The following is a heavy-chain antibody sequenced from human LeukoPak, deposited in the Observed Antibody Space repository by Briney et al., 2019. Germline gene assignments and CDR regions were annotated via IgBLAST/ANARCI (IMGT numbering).Heavy chain of an antibody. CDR3: ARLWYDYVWGSYRYTEDWFDP. Sequence: GGSLRLSCAASGFTFSSYSMIWVRQAPGKGLEWVSYISSSSSTIYYADSVKGRFTISRDNAKNSLYLQMNSLRAEDTAVYYCARLWYDYVWGSYRYTEDWFDPWGQGTLVTVSS. V-gene: IGHV3-48*01. CDR1: GFTFSSYS. J-gene: IGHJ5*02. D-gene: IGHD3-16*02. CDR2: ISSSSSTI.